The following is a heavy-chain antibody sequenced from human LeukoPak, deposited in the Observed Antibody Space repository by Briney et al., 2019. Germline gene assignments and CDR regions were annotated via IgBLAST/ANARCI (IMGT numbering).Heavy chain of an antibody. CDR1: GYSFTSYW. V-gene: IGHV5-51*01. Sequence: GESLKISCKGSGYSFTSYWIGWVRQMPGKGLEWMGIIYPGDSDTRYSPSFQGQVTISADKSISTAYLQWSSLKASDTAMYYCARKVYGDYGPQYYFDYWGQGTLVTVSS. CDR3: ARKVYGDYGPQYYFDY. D-gene: IGHD4-17*01. CDR2: IYPGDSDT. J-gene: IGHJ4*02.